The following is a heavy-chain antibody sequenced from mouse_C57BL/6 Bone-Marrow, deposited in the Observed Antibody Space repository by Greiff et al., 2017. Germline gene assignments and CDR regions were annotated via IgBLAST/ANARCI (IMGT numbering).Heavy chain of an antibody. CDR2: IDPEDGEI. CDR3: ARSDYDGYAMDY. V-gene: IGHV14-2*01. J-gene: IGHJ4*01. Sequence: EVQLQQSGAELVKPGASVKLSCTASGFNIKDYYMHWVKQRTEQGLEWIGRIDPEDGEIKYAPKFQGKATITADTSSNTAYLQLSSLTSEDTAVYYCARSDYDGYAMDYWGQGTSVTVSS. D-gene: IGHD2-4*01. CDR1: GFNIKDYY.